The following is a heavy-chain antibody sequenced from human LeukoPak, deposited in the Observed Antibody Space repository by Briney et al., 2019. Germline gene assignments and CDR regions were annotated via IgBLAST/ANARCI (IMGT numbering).Heavy chain of an antibody. CDR1: GYTFTSYG. Sequence: PGASVKVSCKASGYTFTSYGINWVRQATGQGLEWMGWMNPDSGNTGYAQKFQGRVTMTRDTSISTAYMELSRLRSDDTAVYYCARSLNFGWSDLDYWGQGTLVTVSS. D-gene: IGHD2-15*01. CDR2: MNPDSGNT. CDR3: ARSLNFGWSDLDY. V-gene: IGHV1-8*01. J-gene: IGHJ4*02.